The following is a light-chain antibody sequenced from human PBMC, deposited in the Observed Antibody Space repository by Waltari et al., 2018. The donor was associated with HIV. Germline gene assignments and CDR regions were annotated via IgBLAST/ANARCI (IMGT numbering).Light chain of an antibody. CDR3: QVWDSSALYV. CDR2: KYS. J-gene: IGLJ1*01. V-gene: IGLV3-9*01. Sequence: SYDLTQTLSVSVALGQTATITCGGTKIGSKRVPWYQQKSGQVPVLGIYKYSNRPSGIPERFSGSNSGTTATLAITGVQAGDEADYYCQVWDSSALYVFGPGTKVTV. CDR1: KIGSKR.